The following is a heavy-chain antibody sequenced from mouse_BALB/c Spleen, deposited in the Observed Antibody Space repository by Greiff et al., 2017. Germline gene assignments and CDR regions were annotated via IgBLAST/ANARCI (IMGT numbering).Heavy chain of an antibody. CDR1: GFTFSSYT. J-gene: IGHJ2*01. Sequence: EVMLVESGGGLVKPGGSLKLSCAASGFTFSSYTMSWVRQTPEKRLEWVATISSGGSYTYYPDSVKGRFTISRDNAKNTLYLQMSSLKSEDTAMYYCTRDRRDGYYVFFDYWGQGTTLTVSS. D-gene: IGHD2-3*01. V-gene: IGHV5-6-4*01. CDR3: TRDRRDGYYVFFDY. CDR2: ISSGGSYT.